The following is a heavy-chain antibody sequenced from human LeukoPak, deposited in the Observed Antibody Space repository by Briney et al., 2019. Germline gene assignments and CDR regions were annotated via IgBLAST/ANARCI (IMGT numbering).Heavy chain of an antibody. CDR2: IGTGAGAVT. CDR3: AKVTSGGNCYRSDY. D-gene: IGHD2-15*01. J-gene: IGHJ4*02. CDR1: GFTFANFA. Sequence: GGSLRLSCAASGFTFANFAMRWVRQAPGKGLEWVSAIGTGAGAVTLYTDSVKGRFAISRDNFKSTLYLQLNSLRADDTAVYYCAKVTSGGNCYRSDYWGQGTLVAVSS. V-gene: IGHV3-23*01.